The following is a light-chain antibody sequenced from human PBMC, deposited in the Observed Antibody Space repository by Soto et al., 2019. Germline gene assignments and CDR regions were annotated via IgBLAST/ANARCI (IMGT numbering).Light chain of an antibody. J-gene: IGKJ1*01. Sequence: DIQMTQSPSTLSASVGDRVTITCRASQSISSWLAWYQQKPGKAPKLLIYDASSLESGVPSRFSGSGSGTEFTLTISGLQPDDFGTYYCHQTWTGGRGTKVEIK. CDR2: DAS. V-gene: IGKV1-5*01. CDR1: QSISSW. CDR3: HQTWT.